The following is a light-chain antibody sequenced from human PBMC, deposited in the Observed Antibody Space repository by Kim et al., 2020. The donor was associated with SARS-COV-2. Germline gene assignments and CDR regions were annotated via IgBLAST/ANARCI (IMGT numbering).Light chain of an antibody. J-gene: IGLJ2*01. V-gene: IGLV3-19*01. CDR2: GKN. CDR1: SLRSYY. Sequence: SSELTQDPAVSVAVGQTVRITCQGDSLRSYYATWYQQKPGQAPILVIYGKNNRPSGIPDRFSGSSSGNTASLTIPGTQAGDEADYYCNSRDSNDNVVFGGGTKLTVL. CDR3: NSRDSNDNVV.